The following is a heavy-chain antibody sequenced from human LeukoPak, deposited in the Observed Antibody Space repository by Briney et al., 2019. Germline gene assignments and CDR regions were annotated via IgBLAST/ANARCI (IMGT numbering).Heavy chain of an antibody. J-gene: IGHJ3*02. CDR3: ARVGRWAAAWGKNSYDAFDI. Sequence: GRSLRLSCAASGFTFTSYAMHWVRQAPGQRLEWMGWINAGNGNTKYSQKFQGRVTITRDTSASTAYMELSSLRSEDTAVYYCARVGRWAAAWGKNSYDAFDIWGQGTMVTVSS. V-gene: IGHV1-3*01. CDR2: INAGNGNT. D-gene: IGHD6-13*01. CDR1: GFTFTSYA.